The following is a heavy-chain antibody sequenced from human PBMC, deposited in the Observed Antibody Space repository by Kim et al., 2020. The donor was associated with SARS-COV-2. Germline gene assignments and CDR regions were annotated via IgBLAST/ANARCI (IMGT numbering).Heavy chain of an antibody. V-gene: IGHV3-9*01. CDR3: TKDTVGDCSGGSCYSVGSYYGMDV. CDR1: GFTFDDYA. D-gene: IGHD2-15*01. J-gene: IGHJ6*02. Sequence: GGSLRLSCAASGFTFDDYAMHWVRQAPGKGLEWVSGISWNSGSIGYADSVKGRFTISRDNAKNSLYLQMNSLRAEDTALYYCTKDTVGDCSGGSCYSVGSYYGMDVWGQGTTVTVSS. CDR2: ISWNSGSI.